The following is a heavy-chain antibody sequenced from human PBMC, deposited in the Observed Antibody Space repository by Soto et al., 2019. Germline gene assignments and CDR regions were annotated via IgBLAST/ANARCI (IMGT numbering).Heavy chain of an antibody. CDR3: ALHLTAVGYFDY. V-gene: IGHV2-5*02. CDR1: GFSLSTTGVA. Sequence: QITLKESGPTLVKPTQTLTLTCTFSGFSLSTTGVAVGWIRQPPGKALEWLALVYWDDDKRYSPSLKSRLTITKDTSKNQVVLTMPNMDPVDAATYYSALHLTAVGYFDYWGQGNLVTVSS. CDR2: VYWDDDK. D-gene: IGHD4-17*01. J-gene: IGHJ4*02.